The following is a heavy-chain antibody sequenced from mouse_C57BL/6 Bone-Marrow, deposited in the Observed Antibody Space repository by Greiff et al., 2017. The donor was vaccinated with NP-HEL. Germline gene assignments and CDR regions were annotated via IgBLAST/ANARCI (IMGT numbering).Heavy chain of an antibody. J-gene: IGHJ3*01. CDR2: IDPSNSYT. Sequence: QVQLQQPGAELVRPGTSVKLSCKASGYTFTSYWMHWVKQRPGQGLEWIGVIDPSNSYTNYNQKFKGKATLTVDTSSSTVYMQLSSLTSEDSAVYYCARGGGYAWFAYWGQGTLVTVSA. CDR3: ARGGGYAWFAY. V-gene: IGHV1-59*01. CDR1: GYTFTSYW. D-gene: IGHD2-2*01.